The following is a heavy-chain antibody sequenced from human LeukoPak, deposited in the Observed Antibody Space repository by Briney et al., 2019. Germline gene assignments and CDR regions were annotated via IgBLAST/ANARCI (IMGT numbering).Heavy chain of an antibody. Sequence: GGSLRLSCAASGFTFSSYKMNRVRQAPGKGLEWVSSISSSSSYIYYADSVRGRFTISRDNAKNSLYLQTNSLRAEDTAVYYCARELISSGSLDYWGQGTLVTVSS. CDR1: GFTFSSYK. CDR3: ARELISSGSLDY. CDR2: ISSSSSYI. D-gene: IGHD3-10*01. J-gene: IGHJ4*02. V-gene: IGHV3-21*01.